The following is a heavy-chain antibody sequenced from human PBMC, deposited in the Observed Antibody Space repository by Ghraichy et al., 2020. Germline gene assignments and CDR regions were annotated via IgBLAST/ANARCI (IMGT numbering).Heavy chain of an antibody. J-gene: IGHJ4*02. Sequence: LTCAASGFTFSSYNMNWVRQAPGKGLEWVSHISTSSTTIYYADSVRGRFTISRDNARNSLYLQMNYLRDEDTAVYYCARDRSCTGGVCPYFDNWGQGTLVTASS. CDR1: GFTFSSYN. V-gene: IGHV3-48*02. CDR3: ARDRSCTGGVCPYFDN. CDR2: ISTSSTTI. D-gene: IGHD2-8*02.